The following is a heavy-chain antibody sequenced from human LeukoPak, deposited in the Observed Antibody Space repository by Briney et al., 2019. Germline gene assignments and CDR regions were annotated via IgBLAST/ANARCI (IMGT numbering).Heavy chain of an antibody. CDR2: IYYSGST. CDR3: ARHLRIAAADYYFDY. D-gene: IGHD6-13*01. CDR1: GGPISSYY. J-gene: IGHJ4*02. Sequence: SETLSLTCSVAGGPISSYYWSWIRQPPGKGLEWIGYIYYSGSTNYNPSLKSRVTISVDTSKNQFSLKLSSVTAADTAVYYCARHLRIAAADYYFDYWGQGTLVTVSS. V-gene: IGHV4-59*01.